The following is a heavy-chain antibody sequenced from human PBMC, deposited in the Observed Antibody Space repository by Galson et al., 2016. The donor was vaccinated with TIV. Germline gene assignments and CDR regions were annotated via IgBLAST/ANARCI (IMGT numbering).Heavy chain of an antibody. CDR2: ISHSGYA. J-gene: IGHJ6*02. Sequence: ETLSLTCTVSGGSLSGYFWTWIRQAPGKGLEWIGEISHSGYARHNPSLESRVTLSIDTSKSQFSLQLSSVTAADTAVYYCAREFYDVLTGPINFYYGMDIWGQGTTVTVS. D-gene: IGHD3-9*01. V-gene: IGHV4-34*01. CDR1: GGSLSGYF. CDR3: AREFYDVLTGPINFYYGMDI.